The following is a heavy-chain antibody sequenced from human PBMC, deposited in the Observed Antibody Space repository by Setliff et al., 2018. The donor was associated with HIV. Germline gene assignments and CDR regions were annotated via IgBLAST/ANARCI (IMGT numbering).Heavy chain of an antibody. CDR3: AREGPFHQTTHTSNFFVDY. Sequence: PSETLSLTCDLYGDSFSGFYWSWIRQPPGKGLEWVGHIDHNGVTAYSPSLKSRVTISVDMSKRQFSLKITSLTAADTAVYYCAREGPFHQTTHTSNFFVDYWGQGALVTVPQ. D-gene: IGHD2-2*01. CDR1: GDSFSGFY. J-gene: IGHJ4*01. CDR2: IDHNGVT. V-gene: IGHV4-34*01.